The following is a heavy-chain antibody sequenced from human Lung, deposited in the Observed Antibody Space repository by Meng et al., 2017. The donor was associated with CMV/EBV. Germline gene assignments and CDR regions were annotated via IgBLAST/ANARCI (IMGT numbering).Heavy chain of an antibody. D-gene: IGHD3-22*01. CDR1: GFTFSSYA. CDR3: AKSYYDSSGYFYN. Sequence: GGSLRLXXAASGFTFSSYAMSWVRQAPGKGLEWVSAISGSGGSTYYADSVKGRFTISRDNSKNTLYLQMNSLRAEDTAVYYCAKSYYDSSGYFYNWGQGNXVNGYS. J-gene: IGHJ4*02. V-gene: IGHV3-23*01. CDR2: ISGSGGST.